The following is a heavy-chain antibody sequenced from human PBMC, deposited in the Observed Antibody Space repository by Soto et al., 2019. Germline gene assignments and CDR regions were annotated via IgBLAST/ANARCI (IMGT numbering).Heavy chain of an antibody. CDR3: TRRLSTDKYYYGMDV. CDR1: GFTFSDYG. D-gene: IGHD2-2*01. V-gene: IGHV3-23*01. Sequence: EVQLLESGGGLVQPGGSLRLSCAASGFTFSDYGMSWVRQAPGKGLEWVSGISGGGGTTNYADSVKGRFTISRDNSKNTLYLPMNSLRAEETAVYYCTRRLSTDKYYYGMDVWGQGTTVTVSS. J-gene: IGHJ6*02. CDR2: ISGGGGTT.